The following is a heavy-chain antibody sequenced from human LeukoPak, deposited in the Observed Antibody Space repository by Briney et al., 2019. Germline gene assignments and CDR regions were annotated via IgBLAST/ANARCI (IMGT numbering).Heavy chain of an antibody. J-gene: IGHJ3*02. Sequence: GGSLRLSCAASGFIVNTNYMTWVRQAPGGGLEWVSSISSSSKYIYYADSLKGRFTISRDNAKNSLYLQMNSLRAEDTAVYYCARVAEAAAFDIWGQGTMVTVSS. D-gene: IGHD6-25*01. CDR1: GFIVNTNY. V-gene: IGHV3-21*01. CDR3: ARVAEAAAFDI. CDR2: ISSSSKYI.